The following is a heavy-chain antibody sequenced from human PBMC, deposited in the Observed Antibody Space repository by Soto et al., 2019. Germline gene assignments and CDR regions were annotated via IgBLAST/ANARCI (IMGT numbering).Heavy chain of an antibody. D-gene: IGHD4-17*01. J-gene: IGHJ6*03. Sequence: GXSVKVSLKASGYTFTSYAMHLVRHSPGQRLEWMGIINPSAGNTSYAQKFQGRVTMTRDTSTSTVYMELSSLRSEDTAVYYCARAYGESKYYYYYMDVWGKGTTVTVSS. CDR2: INPSAGNT. CDR1: GYTFTSYA. CDR3: ARAYGESKYYYYYMDV. V-gene: IGHV1-46*03.